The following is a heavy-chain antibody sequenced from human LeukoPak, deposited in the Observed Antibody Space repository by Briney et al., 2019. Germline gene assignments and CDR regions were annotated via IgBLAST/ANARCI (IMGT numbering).Heavy chain of an antibody. CDR2: IGPTNTI. CDR3: ARDKDYGFDY. V-gene: IGHV3-48*02. D-gene: IGHD4-17*01. CDR1: GFTFSSYS. J-gene: IGHJ4*02. Sequence: PGGSLRLSCAASGFTFSSYSMNWVRQAPGKGLERVSYIGPTNTIDYADSVKGRFTISRDNAQNSLFLQMNSLRDEDTAVYYCARDKDYGFDYWGQGTLVTVSS.